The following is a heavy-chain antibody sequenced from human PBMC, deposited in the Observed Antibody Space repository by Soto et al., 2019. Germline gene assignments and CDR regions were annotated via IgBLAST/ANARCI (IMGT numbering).Heavy chain of an antibody. V-gene: IGHV3-53*02. J-gene: IGHJ4*02. CDR2: IYSGGST. CDR1: GFTVSSNY. CDR3: ARVSGSYYCDY. D-gene: IGHD1-26*01. Sequence: EVQLAETGGGLIQPGGSLRLSCAASGFTVSSNYMSWVRQAPGKGLEWVSVIYSGGSTDYADSVKGRLTINTDSSKHTLYLPMKSLRAEDPAVFYGARVSGSYYCDYWGQGTLVTVSS.